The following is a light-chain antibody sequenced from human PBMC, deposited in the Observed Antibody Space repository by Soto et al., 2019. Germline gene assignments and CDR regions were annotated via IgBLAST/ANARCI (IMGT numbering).Light chain of an antibody. V-gene: IGKV3-20*01. CDR2: DTS. J-gene: IGKJ1*01. CDR1: QSVSSNY. CDR3: QQYGASPWT. Sequence: EIVLTQSPGTLSVSPGERATLSCRASQSVSSNYLAWYQQKRGQAPRLLIYDTSTRATGIPDRFSGSGSGTDFTLTISRLEPEDFAVYRCQQYGASPWTFGQGTKVDIK.